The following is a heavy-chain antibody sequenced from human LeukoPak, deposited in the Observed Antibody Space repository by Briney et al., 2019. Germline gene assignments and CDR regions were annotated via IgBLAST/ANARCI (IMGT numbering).Heavy chain of an antibody. J-gene: IGHJ4*02. D-gene: IGHD2-15*01. CDR3: ARNSCSGGSCYDNRGYFDY. Sequence: SETLSLTCTVSGGSISSSSYYWGWIRQPPVKGLEWIGSIYYSGSTYYNPSLKSRVTISVDTSKNQFSLKLSSVTAADTAVYFCARNSCSGGSCYDNRGYFDYWGQGTLVTVSS. CDR2: IYYSGST. V-gene: IGHV4-39*07. CDR1: GGSISSSSYY.